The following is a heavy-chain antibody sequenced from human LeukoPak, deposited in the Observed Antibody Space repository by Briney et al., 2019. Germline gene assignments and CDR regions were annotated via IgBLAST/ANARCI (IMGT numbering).Heavy chain of an antibody. CDR1: GGSISSYY. CDR3: ARVTSGYSGYGRGARSFDY. D-gene: IGHD5-12*01. Sequence: SETLSLTCTVSGGSISSYYWSWIRQLPGKGLEWIGEINHSGSTNYNPSLKSRVTISVDTSKNQFSLKLSSVTAADTAVYYCARVTSGYSGYGRGARSFDYWGQGTLVTASS. V-gene: IGHV4-34*01. J-gene: IGHJ4*02. CDR2: INHSGST.